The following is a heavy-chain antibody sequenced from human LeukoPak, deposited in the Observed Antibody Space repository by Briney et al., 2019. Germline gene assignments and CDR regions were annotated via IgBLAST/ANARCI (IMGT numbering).Heavy chain of an antibody. CDR1: GFTFSSHA. J-gene: IGHJ4*02. D-gene: IGHD6-19*01. Sequence: GGSLRLSCAASGFTFSSHAMTWVRQAPGKGLEWVSAISGSGDSTYYADSVKGRFTISRDNSKNTLYLQVNSLRAEGTAVYYCARRAVSGTSPLDYWGQGTLVTVSS. V-gene: IGHV3-23*01. CDR2: ISGSGDST. CDR3: ARRAVSGTSPLDY.